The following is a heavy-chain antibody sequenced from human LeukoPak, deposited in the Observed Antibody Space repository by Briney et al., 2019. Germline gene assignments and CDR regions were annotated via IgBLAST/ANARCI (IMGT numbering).Heavy chain of an antibody. CDR1: GFAFSSYG. Sequence: GGSLRLSCAASGFAFSSYGMHWVRQAPGKGLEWVALIWYDGSNKYYADSVKGRFTISRDNSKNSLYLQMNSLRTEDTALYYCAKDIGNDFWSGYHFDYWGQGTLVTVSS. V-gene: IGHV3-30*02. D-gene: IGHD3-3*01. CDR2: IWYDGSNK. J-gene: IGHJ4*02. CDR3: AKDIGNDFWSGYHFDY.